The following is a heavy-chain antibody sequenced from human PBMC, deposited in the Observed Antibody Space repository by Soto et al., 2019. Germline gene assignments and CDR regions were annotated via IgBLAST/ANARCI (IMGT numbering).Heavy chain of an antibody. V-gene: IGHV1-69*12. CDR3: ARDSLATVTTTGGDDY. D-gene: IGHD4-17*01. J-gene: IGHJ4*02. CDR1: GGTFSSYA. CDR2: IIPIFGTA. Sequence: QVQLVQSGAEVKKPGSSVKVSCKASGGTFSSYAISWVRQAPGQGLEWMGGIIPIFGTANYAQKFQGRVTITADESTSTGDRELSSLRSEDTAVYYCARDSLATVTTTGGDDYWGQGTLVTVSS.